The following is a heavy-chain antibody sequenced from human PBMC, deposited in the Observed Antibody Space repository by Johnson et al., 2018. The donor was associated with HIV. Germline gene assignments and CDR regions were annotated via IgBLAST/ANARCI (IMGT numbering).Heavy chain of an antibody. CDR2: INWNGATP. D-gene: IGHD1-20*01. CDR1: GFRFDEYD. CDR3: ARDLLYNWERRTDAFDI. Sequence: VQLVESGGGVARPGGSLRLSCEASGFRFDEYDMSWVRQAPGKGLEWVSGINWNGATPGSADSVKGRFTIPRDNAKNFLYLQMNSLRGEDTAVYYCARDLLYNWERRTDAFDIWGQGTMVTVSS. J-gene: IGHJ3*02. V-gene: IGHV3-20*04.